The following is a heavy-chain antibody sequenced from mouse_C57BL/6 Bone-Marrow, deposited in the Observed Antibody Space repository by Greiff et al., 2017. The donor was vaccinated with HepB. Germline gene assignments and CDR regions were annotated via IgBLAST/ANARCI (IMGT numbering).Heavy chain of an antibody. CDR1: GYTFTSYW. CDR2: IDPSDSET. J-gene: IGHJ1*03. D-gene: IGHD1-1*01. Sequence: VQLQQPGAELVRPGSSVKLSCKASGYTFTSYWMHWVKQRPIQGLEWIGNIDPSDSETHYNQKFKDKATLTVDKSSSTAYMQLSSLTSEDSAVYYCALGYYGSDWYFDVWGTGTTVTVSS. CDR3: ALGYYGSDWYFDV. V-gene: IGHV1-52*01.